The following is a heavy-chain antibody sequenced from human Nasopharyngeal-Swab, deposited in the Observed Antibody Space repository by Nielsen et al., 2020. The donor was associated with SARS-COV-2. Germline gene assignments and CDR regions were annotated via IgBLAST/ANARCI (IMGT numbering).Heavy chain of an antibody. J-gene: IGHJ4*02. CDR3: AKAWLHTY. CDR1: GFTFSSYG. D-gene: IGHD5-24*01. Sequence: GESLKISCAASGFTFSSYGMHWVRQAPGKGLEWVAVISYDGSNKYYADSVKGRFTISRDNSKNTLYPQMNSLRAEDTAVYYCAKAWLHTYWGQGTLVTVSS. CDR2: ISYDGSNK. V-gene: IGHV3-30*18.